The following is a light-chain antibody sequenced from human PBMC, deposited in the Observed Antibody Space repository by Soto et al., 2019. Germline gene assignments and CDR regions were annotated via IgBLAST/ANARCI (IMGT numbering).Light chain of an antibody. CDR1: QSVSNY. CDR3: QQRSKFLWT. J-gene: IGKJ1*01. CDR2: DTS. V-gene: IGKV3-11*01. Sequence: EIVLTQSPATLSLSPGERATLSCRASQSVSNYLAWYQQKPGQAPRLLMYDTSNRAPGIPARFSGSGSGTDFTLTIISLEPEGFAVYFCQQRSKFLWTFGQGTKVDI.